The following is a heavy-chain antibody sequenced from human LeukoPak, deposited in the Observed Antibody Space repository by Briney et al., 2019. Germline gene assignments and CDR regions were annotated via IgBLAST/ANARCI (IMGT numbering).Heavy chain of an antibody. Sequence: PGGSLRLSYAASGFTFSSYSMNWVRQAPGKGLEWVSYISSSSSTIYYADSVKGRFTISRDNAKNSLYLQMNSLRAEDTAVYYCARGTMVRGVAPAFDYWAREPWSPSPQ. CDR3: ARGTMVRGVAPAFDY. V-gene: IGHV3-48*01. J-gene: IGHJ4*02. CDR1: GFTFSSYS. CDR2: ISSSSSTI. D-gene: IGHD3-10*01.